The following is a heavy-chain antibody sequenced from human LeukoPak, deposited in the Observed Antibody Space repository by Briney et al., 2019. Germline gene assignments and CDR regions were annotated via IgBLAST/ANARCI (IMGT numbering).Heavy chain of an antibody. D-gene: IGHD1-1*01. V-gene: IGHV3-7*01. J-gene: IGHJ4*02. Sequence: PGGSLRLSCEASGFTVSENWMSWVRQAPGKGLEWVASVKQGGREKYYVDSVKGRFDISRDYAKNSLYLQMNTLRSEDTALYYCASYSGINWVVGYWGQGTLVTVSS. CDR2: VKQGGREK. CDR3: ASYSGINWVVGY. CDR1: GFTVSENW.